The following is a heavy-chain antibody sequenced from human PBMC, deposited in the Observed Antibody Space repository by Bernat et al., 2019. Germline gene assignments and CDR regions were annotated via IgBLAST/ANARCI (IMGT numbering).Heavy chain of an antibody. V-gene: IGHV1-8*01. CDR1: GYTFTSYD. CDR3: ARVPLGRQSSYYDFWSGYYREGDYDWFDP. J-gene: IGHJ5*02. D-gene: IGHD3-3*01. Sequence: QVQLVQSGAEVKKPGASVKVSCKASGYTFTSYDINWVRQATGQGLEWMGWMNPNSGNTGYAQKFQGRVTMTRNTSISTAYMELSSLRSEDTAVYYCARVPLGRQSSYYDFWSGYYREGDYDWFDPWGQGTLVTVSS. CDR2: MNPNSGNT.